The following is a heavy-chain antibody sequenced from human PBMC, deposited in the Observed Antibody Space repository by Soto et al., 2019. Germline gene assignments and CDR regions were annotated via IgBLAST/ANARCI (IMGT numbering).Heavy chain of an antibody. CDR2: INPNSGGT. Sequence: VASVKVSCKASGYTFTGYYMHWVRQAPGQGLEWMGWINPNSGGTNYAQKFQDWVTMARDTSISTAYMELSRLRSDDTAVYYCARDGDSSGYYYPYGMDVWGQGTTVTVSS. V-gene: IGHV1-2*04. CDR1: GYTFTGYY. CDR3: ARDGDSSGYYYPYGMDV. D-gene: IGHD3-22*01. J-gene: IGHJ6*02.